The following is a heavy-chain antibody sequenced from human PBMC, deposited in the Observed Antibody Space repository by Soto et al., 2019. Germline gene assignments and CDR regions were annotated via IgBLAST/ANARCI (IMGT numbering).Heavy chain of an antibody. Sequence: EVQLVESGGKLVQPGGSLRLSCATSGFTFSSHAMNWVRQAPGKGLEWISYISKSGGTIKYADSVKGRFTISRDQAKNSLYLQRNSLRDEDTAVYYCTTVGNTRNWFDPWGQGTLVTVSS. J-gene: IGHJ5*02. CDR3: TTVGNTRNWFDP. D-gene: IGHD2-2*02. CDR2: ISKSGGTI. V-gene: IGHV3-48*02. CDR1: GFTFSSHA.